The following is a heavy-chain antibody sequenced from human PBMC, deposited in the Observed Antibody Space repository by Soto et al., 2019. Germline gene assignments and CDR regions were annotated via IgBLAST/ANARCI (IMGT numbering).Heavy chain of an antibody. J-gene: IGHJ4*02. D-gene: IGHD3-10*01. Sequence: ASVKVSCKASGYTFTGYYMHWVRQAPGQGLEWMGWINPNSGGTNYAQKFQGWVTMTRDTSISTAYMELSRLRSDDTAVYYCARGFSRPDYGSGSYLASDFDYWGQGTLVTVSS. CDR3: ARGFSRPDYGSGSYLASDFDY. CDR1: GYTFTGYY. V-gene: IGHV1-2*04. CDR2: INPNSGGT.